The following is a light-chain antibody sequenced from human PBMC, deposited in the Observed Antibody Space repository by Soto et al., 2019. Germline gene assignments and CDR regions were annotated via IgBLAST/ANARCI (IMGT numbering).Light chain of an antibody. CDR3: QKYDSAPWT. CDR2: AAS. Sequence: DIQVTQSPSSRSASVGDRVTITCRASQGISSSLGWYQQKPGKVPKLLIYAASALQSGVPSRFSGSGSGTDFTLTISSLQPEDVATYYCQKYDSAPWTFGQGTKVDIK. J-gene: IGKJ1*01. CDR1: QGISSS. V-gene: IGKV1-27*01.